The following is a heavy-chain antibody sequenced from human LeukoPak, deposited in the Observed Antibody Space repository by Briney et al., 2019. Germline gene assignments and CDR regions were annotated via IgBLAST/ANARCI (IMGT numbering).Heavy chain of an antibody. V-gene: IGHV4-4*02. CDR2: IHHDGNT. Sequence: SGTLSLTCVVSGDFIKYGYWWSWVRQAPGKGLEWIGEIHHDGNTNYNPSLKSRVTISVDTSKNQFSLRVTSVSAADTAIYYCGRNAAYCLDYWGQGSLVAVSS. CDR3: GRNAAYCLDY. CDR1: GDFIKYGYW. J-gene: IGHJ4*02. D-gene: IGHD1-26*01.